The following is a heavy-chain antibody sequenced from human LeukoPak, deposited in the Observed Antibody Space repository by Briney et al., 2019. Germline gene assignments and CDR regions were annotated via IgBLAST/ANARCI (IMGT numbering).Heavy chain of an antibody. CDR3: AKAGSSGWYAMDV. CDR1: GLAFTYYA. D-gene: IGHD6-19*01. J-gene: IGHJ6*02. V-gene: IGHV3-23*01. CDR2: ISGSGGSA. Sequence: PGGSLGLSCTASGLAFTYYAMTWVRQAPGKGLEWVSLISGSGGSAKYADSVKGRFTISRDNSKNTLFLQMSSLRAEDTAIYYCAKAGSSGWYAMDVWGRGTSVTVS.